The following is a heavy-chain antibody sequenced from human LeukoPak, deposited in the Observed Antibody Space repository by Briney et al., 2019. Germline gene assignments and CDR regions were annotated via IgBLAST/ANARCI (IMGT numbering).Heavy chain of an antibody. J-gene: IGHJ6*03. CDR2: ISGSGGHT. CDR3: AKGGVATMRDGYNYYYYYMGV. Sequence: GGSLRLSCEAPRITFSSHAMSWVRQAPGKGLQWVSLISGSGGHTYYGDSVKGRFTISRDNSKNTVYLQMSSLRAEDTAIYYCAKGGVATMRDGYNYYYYYMGVWGRGTTVTVSS. V-gene: IGHV3-23*01. CDR1: RITFSSHA. D-gene: IGHD5-24*01.